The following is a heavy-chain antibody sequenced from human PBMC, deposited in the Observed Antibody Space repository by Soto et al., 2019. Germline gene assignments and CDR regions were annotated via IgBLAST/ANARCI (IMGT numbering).Heavy chain of an antibody. Sequence: ASVKVSCKASGYTFTGYYMHWVRQAPGHGREWMGSINPNSGGTDYAQKLQGWVTMTRDTSISTAYMEMSRLRSDDTAVYYCAKDQGQAVPYDFWSGYYTDYYYGMDVWGQGTTVTVSS. CDR2: INPNSGGT. CDR3: AKDQGQAVPYDFWSGYYTDYYYGMDV. D-gene: IGHD3-3*01. CDR1: GYTFTGYY. J-gene: IGHJ6*02. V-gene: IGHV1-2*04.